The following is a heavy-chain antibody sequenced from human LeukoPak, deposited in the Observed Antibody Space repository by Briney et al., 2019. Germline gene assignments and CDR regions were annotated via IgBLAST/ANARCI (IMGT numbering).Heavy chain of an antibody. V-gene: IGHV3-23*01. J-gene: IGHJ6*03. D-gene: IGHD6-13*01. Sequence: GGSLRLSCAASGFTFSSYAMSWVRQAPGKGLEWVSAISGSGGSTYYADSVKGRFTISRDNAKNSLYLQMNSLRAEDTAVYYCAREYSSSWSWAYYYYYYMDVWGKGTTVTVSS. CDR2: ISGSGGST. CDR3: AREYSSSWSWAYYYYYYMDV. CDR1: GFTFSSYA.